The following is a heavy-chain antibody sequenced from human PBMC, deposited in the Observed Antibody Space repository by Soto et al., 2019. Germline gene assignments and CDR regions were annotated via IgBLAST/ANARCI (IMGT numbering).Heavy chain of an antibody. CDR2: IIPILGIG. CDR3: AGRYGDRDY. J-gene: IGHJ4*02. V-gene: IGHV1-69*02. CDR1: GGTFSSYT. Sequence: QVQLVQSGAAVKKPGSSVKVSCKASGGTFSSYTISWVREAPGQGLEWMGRIIPILGIGNYAQKFQGRVTITADKSTSTAYMELSSLRSEDTAVYYCAGRYGDRDYWGQGTLVTVSS. D-gene: IGHD4-17*01.